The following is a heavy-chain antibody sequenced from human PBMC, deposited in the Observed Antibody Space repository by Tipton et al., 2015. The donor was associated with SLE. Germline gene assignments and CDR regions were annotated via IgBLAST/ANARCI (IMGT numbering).Heavy chain of an antibody. CDR3: AGHPQLAYFDP. V-gene: IGHV4-61*02. J-gene: IGHJ4*02. CDR1: GGSISSGSYY. CDR2: IYTSGST. D-gene: IGHD3-9*01. Sequence: TLSLTCTVSGGSISSGSYYWSWIRQPAGKGLEWIGRIYTSGSTNYNPSLKSRVTISVDTSKNQFSLKLSSVTAADTAVYYCAGHPQLAYFDPWGPGTLVTVSS.